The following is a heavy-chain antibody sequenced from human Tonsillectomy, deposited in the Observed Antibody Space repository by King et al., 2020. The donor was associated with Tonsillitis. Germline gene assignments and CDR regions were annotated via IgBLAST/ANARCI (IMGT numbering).Heavy chain of an antibody. CDR3: ARVDLPTQETAPYGGNSEGFDY. D-gene: IGHD4-23*01. CDR2: ISAYKGNT. Sequence: VQLVESGAEVKKPGASVKVSCKASVYTFTSYGISWVRQAPGQGLEWMGWISAYKGNTNYAQKLQGRVTMTTDTSTSTAYMELRSLRSDDTAVYYCARVDLPTQETAPYGGNSEGFDYWGQGTLVTVSS. CDR1: VYTFTSYG. V-gene: IGHV1-18*01. J-gene: IGHJ4*02.